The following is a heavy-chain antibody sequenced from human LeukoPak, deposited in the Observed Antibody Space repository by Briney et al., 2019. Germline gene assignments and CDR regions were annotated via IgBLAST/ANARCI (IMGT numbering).Heavy chain of an antibody. D-gene: IGHD2-2*01. Sequence: GASVTVSCKASGGTFSSYAISWVRQAPGQGLEWMGGIIPIFGTANYAQKFQGRVTITADESTSTAYMELSSLRSEDTAVYYCAREYCSSTSCSGGVYYYYYGMDVWGQGTTVTVSS. V-gene: IGHV1-69*13. CDR1: GGTFSSYA. J-gene: IGHJ6*02. CDR3: AREYCSSTSCSGGVYYYYYGMDV. CDR2: IIPIFGTA.